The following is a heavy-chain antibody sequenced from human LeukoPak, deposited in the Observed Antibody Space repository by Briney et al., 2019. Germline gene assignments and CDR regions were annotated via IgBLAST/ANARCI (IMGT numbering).Heavy chain of an antibody. Sequence: TGGSLRLSCAASGFTFSSYAMSWVRQAPGKGLEWVSYISSSGSTIYYADSVKGRFTISRDNAKNSLYLQMNSLRAEDTAVYYCARDAYCGGDCYSNPWGQGTLVTVSS. V-gene: IGHV3-48*04. CDR3: ARDAYCGGDCYSNP. CDR2: ISSSGSTI. D-gene: IGHD2-21*02. CDR1: GFTFSSYA. J-gene: IGHJ5*02.